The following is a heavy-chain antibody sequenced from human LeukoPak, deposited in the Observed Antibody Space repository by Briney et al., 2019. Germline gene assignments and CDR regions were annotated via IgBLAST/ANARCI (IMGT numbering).Heavy chain of an antibody. Sequence: PGGSLRLTCAAPGFTFSSYAMSWVRQAPGKGLEWVSAISGSGGSTYYADSVKGRFTISRDNSKNTLYLHMNSLRAEDTAVYYSASQTGTTRALDYWGQGTLVTVSS. D-gene: IGHD1-7*01. J-gene: IGHJ4*02. CDR3: ASQTGTTRALDY. V-gene: IGHV3-23*01. CDR2: ISGSGGST. CDR1: GFTFSSYA.